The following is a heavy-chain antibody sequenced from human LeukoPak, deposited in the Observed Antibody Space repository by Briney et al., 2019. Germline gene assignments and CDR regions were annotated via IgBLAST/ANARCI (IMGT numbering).Heavy chain of an antibody. D-gene: IGHD2-21*01. J-gene: IGHJ3*02. CDR3: ARAYCGGDCYRGAFDI. CDR2: ISSSSSYI. Sequence: GGSLRLSCAASGFRFSYHDMHWVRQAPGKGLEWVSSISSSSSYIYYADSVKGRFTISRDSAKNSLYLQMNSLRAEDTAVYYCARAYCGGDCYRGAFDIWGQGTMVTVSS. V-gene: IGHV3-21*01. CDR1: GFRFSYHD.